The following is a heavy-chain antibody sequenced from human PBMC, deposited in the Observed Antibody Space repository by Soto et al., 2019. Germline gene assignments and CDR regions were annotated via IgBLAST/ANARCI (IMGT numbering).Heavy chain of an antibody. CDR1: GFTFSSYS. CDR3: AREGSVDDILTGYYYYYYYMDV. D-gene: IGHD3-9*01. J-gene: IGHJ6*03. V-gene: IGHV3-21*01. CDR2: ISSSSSYI. Sequence: GGSLRLSCAASGFTFSSYSMNWVRQAPGKGLEWVSSISSSSSYIYYADSVKGRFTISRDNAKNSLYLQMNSLRAEDTAVYYCAREGSVDDILTGYYYYYYYMDVWGKGTTVTVSS.